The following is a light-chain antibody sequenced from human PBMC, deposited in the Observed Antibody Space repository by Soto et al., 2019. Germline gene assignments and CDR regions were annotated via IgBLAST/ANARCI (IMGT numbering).Light chain of an antibody. CDR2: GAS. CDR1: QSIGKSY. CDR3: HQYAESPLT. V-gene: IGKV3-20*01. Sequence: ETVLTQSPGTVSLSPGESATLSCRASQSIGKSYLAWFQHKPGQAPRLLIYGASTRATGIPDRFRGSGSGTDFALTVSRLESEDFAVYYCHQYAESPLTFGGGTKVEIK. J-gene: IGKJ4*01.